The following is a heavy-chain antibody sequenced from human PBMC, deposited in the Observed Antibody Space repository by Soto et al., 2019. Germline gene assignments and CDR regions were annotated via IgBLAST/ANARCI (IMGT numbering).Heavy chain of an antibody. Sequence: QVQLVESGGGVVQPGRSLRLSCAASGFTFSSYGMHWVRQAPGKGLEWVAVISYDGSNKYYADSLKGRFTVSRDNSKNTLYLQMSSLRAEDTAVYYCVKDGSSGWPYYYGLDVWGQGPKVTVSS. CDR2: ISYDGSNK. J-gene: IGHJ6*01. V-gene: IGHV3-30*18. D-gene: IGHD6-19*01. CDR1: GFTFSSYG. CDR3: VKDGSSGWPYYYGLDV.